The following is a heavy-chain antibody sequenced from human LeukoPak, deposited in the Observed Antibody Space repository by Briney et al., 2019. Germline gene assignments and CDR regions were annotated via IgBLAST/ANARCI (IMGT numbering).Heavy chain of an antibody. Sequence: ASVKVFCKVYGHTFTGNYMHWVRQAPGQGLEWMGVIIPIFGRANYAQKFQGRVTITADKSTSTAYMELSSLRSEDTAVYYCAKGLKYYYDSSPSPGMYWGQGTLVTVSS. CDR1: GHTFTGNY. V-gene: IGHV1-69*06. J-gene: IGHJ4*02. CDR3: AKGLKYYYDSSPSPGMY. CDR2: IIPIFGRA. D-gene: IGHD3-22*01.